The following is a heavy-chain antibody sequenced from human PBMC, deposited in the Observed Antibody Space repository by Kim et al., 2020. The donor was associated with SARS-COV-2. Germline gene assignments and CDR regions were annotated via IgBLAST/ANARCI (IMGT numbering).Heavy chain of an antibody. CDR2: RYYSGST. CDR1: GGSISSSTYY. V-gene: IGHV4-39*01. CDR3: ASQQPITIFGVVTLGGGFYP. Sequence: SETLSLTCTVSGGSISSSTYYWGWIRQPPGQGLEWIGSRYYSGSTYYNPSLKSRVTISVHTSKNQFSQKLSSVIAEDTAVYYCASQQPITIFGVVTLGGGFYPWGQGTRVTVSS. J-gene: IGHJ5*02. D-gene: IGHD3-3*01.